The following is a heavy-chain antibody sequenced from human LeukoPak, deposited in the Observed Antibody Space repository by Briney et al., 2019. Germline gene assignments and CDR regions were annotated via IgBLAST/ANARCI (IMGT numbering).Heavy chain of an antibody. J-gene: IGHJ4*02. D-gene: IGHD3-10*01. CDR1: GGSFSGYY. CDR3: ARSMVRGVSPFDY. V-gene: IGHV4-34*01. CDR2: INHSGST. Sequence: KPSETLSLTCAVYGGSFSGYYWSWIRQPPGKGLEWIGEINHSGSTNYNPSLKSRVTISVDTSKNQFSLKLSSVTAADTAVYYCARSMVRGVSPFDYWGQGTLVTVSP.